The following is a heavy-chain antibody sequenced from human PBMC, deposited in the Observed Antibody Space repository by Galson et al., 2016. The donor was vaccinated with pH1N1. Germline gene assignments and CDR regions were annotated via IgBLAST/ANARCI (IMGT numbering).Heavy chain of an antibody. CDR2: IIPIFSTA. V-gene: IGHV1-69*13. CDR3: AREDYYDTDLSDWYFDL. Sequence: SVKVSCKASGGTFGSYGINWVRQAPGQGLEWMGGIIPIFSTAKYAQKFQGSVTITADESTTTAYMELSSLRSEDTAVYYCAREDYYDTDLSDWYFDLWGRGTLLTVSS. CDR1: GGTFGSYG. J-gene: IGHJ2*01. D-gene: IGHD3-22*01.